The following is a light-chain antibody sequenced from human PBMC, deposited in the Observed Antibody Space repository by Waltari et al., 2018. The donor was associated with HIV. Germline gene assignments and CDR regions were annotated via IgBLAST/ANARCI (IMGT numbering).Light chain of an antibody. CDR2: ANI. Sequence: QSVLTQPPSVSGAPGQRVTIPCTGTSSNIGAGYDVHWYQQLPGTAPKPLISANIHRPSGVPDRFSVSKSATSASLAITGLQAEDEADYFCQSYDSSLSAYVVFGGGTKLTVL. CDR3: QSYDSSLSAYVV. J-gene: IGLJ2*01. V-gene: IGLV1-40*01. CDR1: SSNIGAGYD.